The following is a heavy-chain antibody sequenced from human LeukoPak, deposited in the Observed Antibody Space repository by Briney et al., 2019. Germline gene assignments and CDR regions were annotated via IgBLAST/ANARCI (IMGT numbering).Heavy chain of an antibody. V-gene: IGHV1-18*01. CDR1: GYTFTSYG. D-gene: IGHD1-26*01. J-gene: IGHJ6*02. CDR2: ISAYNGNT. CDR3: ARGERYSGINYYYYGMDV. Sequence: ASVKVSCKASGYTFTSYGISWVRQAPGQGLEWMGWISAYNGNTNYAQKLQGRVTMTTDTSTSTAYTELRSLRSDDTAVYYCARGERYSGINYYYYGMDVWGQGTTVTVSS.